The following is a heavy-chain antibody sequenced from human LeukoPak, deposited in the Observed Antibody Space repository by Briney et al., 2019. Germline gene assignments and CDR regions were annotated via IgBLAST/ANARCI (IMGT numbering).Heavy chain of an antibody. J-gene: IGHJ5*02. D-gene: IGHD6-19*01. Sequence: SETLSLTCTVSGGSISSYYWSWIRQPPGKGLEWIGYIYYSGSTNYNPSLKSRVTISVDTSKNQFSLKLSSVTAADTAMYYCARRRYSSGSDHWGQGTLVTVSS. V-gene: IGHV4-59*08. CDR1: GGSISSYY. CDR2: IYYSGST. CDR3: ARRRYSSGSDH.